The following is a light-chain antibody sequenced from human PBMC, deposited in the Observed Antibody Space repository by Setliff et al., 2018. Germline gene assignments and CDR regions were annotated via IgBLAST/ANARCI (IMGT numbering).Light chain of an antibody. J-gene: IGKJ3*01. V-gene: IGKV1-39*01. CDR3: QQTYRQVST. Sequence: DIQMTQSPSSLSASVGDRVTITCRTSQSITTYLNWYQQRPGKAPNLLIYGATNLQTGVPSRFSASASGTDFTLTISSLQPEDFATYYCQQTYRQVSTFGPGTKVDIK. CDR1: QSITTY. CDR2: GAT.